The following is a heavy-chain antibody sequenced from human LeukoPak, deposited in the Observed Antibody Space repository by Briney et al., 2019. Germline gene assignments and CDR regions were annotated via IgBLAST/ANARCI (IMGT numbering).Heavy chain of an antibody. V-gene: IGHV4-4*09. J-gene: IGHJ5*02. D-gene: IGHD2-2*01. CDR1: GGSISSYY. CDR2: IYTSGST. Sequence: SETLSLTCTVSGGSISSYYWSWIRQPPGEGLEWIGYIYTSGSTNYNPSLKSRVTISVDTSKNQFSLKLSSVTAADTAVYYCARLSCSTSCFNNWFDPWGQGTLVTVSS. CDR3: ARLSCSTSCFNNWFDP.